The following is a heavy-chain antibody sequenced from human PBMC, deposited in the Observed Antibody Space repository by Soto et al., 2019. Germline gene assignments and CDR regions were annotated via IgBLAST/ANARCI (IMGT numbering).Heavy chain of an antibody. Sequence: EVQLLESGGGLVQPGGSLRLSCAASGFTFSSYAMSWVRQAPGKGLEWVSAISGSGGSTYYADSVKGRFTISRDNSKNTLYLQMNSLRAEDTAVYYCAKDRTPIFGVVIKSWFDPWGQGTLVTVSS. CDR2: ISGSGGST. D-gene: IGHD3-3*01. CDR3: AKDRTPIFGVVIKSWFDP. J-gene: IGHJ5*02. V-gene: IGHV3-23*01. CDR1: GFTFSSYA.